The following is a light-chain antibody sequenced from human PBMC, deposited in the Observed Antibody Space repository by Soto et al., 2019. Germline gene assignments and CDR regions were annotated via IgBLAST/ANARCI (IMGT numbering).Light chain of an antibody. CDR1: SSDVGGYKF. CDR3: SAYTRSSSVG. CDR2: EVS. J-gene: IGLJ2*01. V-gene: IGLV2-14*01. Sequence: QSALTQPASVSGSPGQSITISCTGTSSDVGGYKFVSWYPQHPVKAPKLIIYEVSIRPSVVSNRFSGSKSGKTASLTISGLQAEDEADYHCSAYTRSSSVGFGGWTQLTVL.